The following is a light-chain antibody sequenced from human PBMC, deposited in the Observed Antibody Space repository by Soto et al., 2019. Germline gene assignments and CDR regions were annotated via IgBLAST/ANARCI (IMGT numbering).Light chain of an antibody. CDR2: RNH. J-gene: IGLJ2*01. Sequence: QSVLTQSPSASGTPGQRVTISCSGSRSNIGTYTVNWYQQLPGTAPTLLIYRNHQRPSGVPDRFSGSKSGTSASLAISGPQSEYEADYYCAAWDDSLRAVVFGGGTKVTVL. V-gene: IGLV1-44*01. CDR1: RSNIGTYT. CDR3: AAWDDSLRAVV.